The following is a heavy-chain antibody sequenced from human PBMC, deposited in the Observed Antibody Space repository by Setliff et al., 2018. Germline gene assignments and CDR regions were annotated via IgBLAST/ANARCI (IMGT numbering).Heavy chain of an antibody. Sequence: SETLSLTCTVSGGSISSGGYYWSWIRQHPGKGLEWIGEINHSGSTNYNPSLKSRVTIAVDTSKNQFSLKLSSVTAADTAVYYCARKSRNIVVVPAAVIYYYYYYMDVWGKGTTVTVSS. J-gene: IGHJ6*03. CDR1: GGSISSGGYY. V-gene: IGHV4-31*03. D-gene: IGHD2-2*01. CDR3: ARKSRNIVVVPAAVIYYYYYYMDV. CDR2: INHSGST.